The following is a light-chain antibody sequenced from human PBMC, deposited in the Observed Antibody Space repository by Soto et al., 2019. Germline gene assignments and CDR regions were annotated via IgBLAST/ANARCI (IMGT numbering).Light chain of an antibody. J-gene: IGLJ1*01. CDR1: SSDVGSYNY. CDR3: SSYTSSSTV. V-gene: IGLV2-14*01. Sequence: QSALTQPASVSGSPGQSITISCTGTSSDVGSYNYVSWYQQHPGKAPKLMIYEVSDRPSGISSRFSGSKSGITASLTISGLQTEDEADYYCSSYTSSSTVFGTGTKLTVL. CDR2: EVS.